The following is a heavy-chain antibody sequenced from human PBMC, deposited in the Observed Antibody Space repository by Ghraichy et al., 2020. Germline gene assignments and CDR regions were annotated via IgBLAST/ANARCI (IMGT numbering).Heavy chain of an antibody. CDR1: RFTISDYG. CDR3: AKTPDSGYYPYFFYYYGMDV. D-gene: IGHD3-9*01. V-gene: IGHV3-30*18. J-gene: IGHJ6*02. Sequence: LSLTCAASRFTISDYGMHWARQAPGKGLEWLAVISNDGNTKLYADSVKGRFTISRDNSKNALYLEMSSLRLEDTAVYYCAKTPDSGYYPYFFYYYGMDVWGRATTVAVS. CDR2: ISNDGNTK.